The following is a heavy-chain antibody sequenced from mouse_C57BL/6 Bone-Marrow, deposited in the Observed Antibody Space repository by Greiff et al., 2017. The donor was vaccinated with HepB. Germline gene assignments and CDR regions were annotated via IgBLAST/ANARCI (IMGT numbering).Heavy chain of an antibody. CDR3: ARWVVAHWYVDV. Sequence: QVQLQQPGAELVKPGASVKMSCKASGYTFTSYWITWVKQRPGQGLEWIGDIYPGSGSTNYNEKFKSKATLTVDTSSSTDYMQLSSLTSEDSAVYYCARWVVAHWYVDVWGTGTTVTVSS. CDR1: GYTFTSYW. D-gene: IGHD1-1*01. CDR2: IYPGSGST. J-gene: IGHJ1*03. V-gene: IGHV1-55*01.